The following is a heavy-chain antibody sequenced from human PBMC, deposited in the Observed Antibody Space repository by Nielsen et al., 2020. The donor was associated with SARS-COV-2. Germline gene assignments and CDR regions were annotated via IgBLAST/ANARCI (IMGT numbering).Heavy chain of an antibody. CDR3: ARHSELRGFDP. D-gene: IGHD1-7*01. CDR2: IYPGDSVT. V-gene: IGHV5-51*01. J-gene: IGHJ5*02. CDR1: GYRFTNDW. Sequence: ESLKISCKASGYRFTNDWIGWVRQMPGKGLEWMGSIYPGDSVTRYSPSFQGQVTVSADKSISTAYLQWTSLKASDTAMYYCARHSELRGFDPWGQGTLVTVSS.